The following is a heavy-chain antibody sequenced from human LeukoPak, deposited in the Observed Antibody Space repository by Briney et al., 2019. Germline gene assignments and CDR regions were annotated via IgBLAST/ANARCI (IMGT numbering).Heavy chain of an antibody. D-gene: IGHD5-12*01. CDR1: GFTFSSYA. Sequence: PGRSLRLSCAASGFTFSSYAMHWVRQAPGKGLEWVAVISYDGSNKYYADSVKGRFTISRDNSKNTLHLQMNSLRAEDTAVYYCARPLSWPNDVFDIWGKGTMVTVFS. CDR2: ISYDGSNK. J-gene: IGHJ3*02. CDR3: ARPLSWPNDVFDI. V-gene: IGHV3-30*04.